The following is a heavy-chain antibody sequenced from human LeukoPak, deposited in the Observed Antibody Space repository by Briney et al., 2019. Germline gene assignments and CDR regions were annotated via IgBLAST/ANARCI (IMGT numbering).Heavy chain of an antibody. V-gene: IGHV4-39*07. CDR3: AREMWDSSSSASYYYYYYMDV. Sequence: SETLSLTCTVSGGSISSSSYYWGWIRQPPGKGLEWIGSIYYSGSTYYNPSLKSRVTISVDTSKNQFSLKLSSVTAADTAVYYCAREMWDSSSSASYYYYYYMDVWGKGTTVTVSS. CDR1: GGSISSSSYY. D-gene: IGHD6-6*01. J-gene: IGHJ6*03. CDR2: IYYSGST.